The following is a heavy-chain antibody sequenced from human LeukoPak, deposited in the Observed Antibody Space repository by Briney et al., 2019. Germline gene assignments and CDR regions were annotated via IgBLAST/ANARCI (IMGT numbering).Heavy chain of an antibody. D-gene: IGHD6-13*01. CDR2: IWYGGSNK. Sequence: GRSLRLSCAASGFTFSSYGMHWVRQAPGKGLEWVAVIWYGGSNKYYADSVKGRFTISRDNSKNTLYLQMNSLRAEDTAVYYCAKDLGSSWYRGFDYWGQGTLVTVSS. V-gene: IGHV3-30*18. J-gene: IGHJ4*02. CDR1: GFTFSSYG. CDR3: AKDLGSSWYRGFDY.